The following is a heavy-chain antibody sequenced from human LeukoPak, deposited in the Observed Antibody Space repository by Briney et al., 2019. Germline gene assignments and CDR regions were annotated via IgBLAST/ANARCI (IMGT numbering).Heavy chain of an antibody. J-gene: IGHJ4*02. CDR1: GFTFRKYW. CDR2: IRQDGSEK. D-gene: IGHD3-3*01. CDR3: ARLSTVDFWSPFDY. Sequence: PAGSLRLSCAASGFTFRKYWMSWVRQAPGKGLEWVPNIRQDGSEKNYVDSVKGRFTISRDDAKTSLYLQMNSLRAEDTALYYCARLSTVDFWSPFDYWGQGTLVTVSS. V-gene: IGHV3-7*05.